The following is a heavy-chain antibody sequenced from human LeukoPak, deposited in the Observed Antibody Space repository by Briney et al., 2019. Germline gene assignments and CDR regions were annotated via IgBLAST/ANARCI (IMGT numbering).Heavy chain of an antibody. D-gene: IGHD5-24*01. CDR1: GGSFSAYY. CDR3: ARYGKGRWLTSTRPFWYFDL. CDR2: INHSGST. Sequence: PSETLSLTCAVYGGSFSAYYWSWIRQPSGKGLEWIGEINHSGSTNYNPSLKSRVTISVDTSKNQFSLKLSSVTAADTAVYYCARYGKGRWLTSTRPFWYFDLWGRGTLVTVSS. J-gene: IGHJ2*01. V-gene: IGHV4-34*01.